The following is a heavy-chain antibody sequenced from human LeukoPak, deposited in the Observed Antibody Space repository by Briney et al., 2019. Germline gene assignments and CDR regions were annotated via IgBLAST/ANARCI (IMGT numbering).Heavy chain of an antibody. CDR3: ARIGSEADYFDY. D-gene: IGHD6-19*01. V-gene: IGHV1-18*01. J-gene: IGHJ4*02. Sequence: ASVKVSCKASGGTFSSYGISWVRQAPGQGLEWMGWISAYNGNTNYAQKLQGRVTMTTDTSTSTAYMELRSLRSDDTAVYYCARIGSEADYFDYWGQGTLVTVSS. CDR2: ISAYNGNT. CDR1: GGTFSSYG.